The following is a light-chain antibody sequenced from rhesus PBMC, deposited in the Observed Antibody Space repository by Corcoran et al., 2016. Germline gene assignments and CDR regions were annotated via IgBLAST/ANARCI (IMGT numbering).Light chain of an antibody. CDR1: QSLLHAVGKKY. CDR3: RQAKEFPWT. CDR2: EVS. J-gene: IGKJ1*01. V-gene: IGKV2-104*02. Sequence: DIVMTQTPLSLPVTPGEPASISCRSSQSLLHAVGKKYFYWYLQQPGQSPQLLIHEVSNRASGVPYRVSGSGSATDFTLRISRVEAEDVGTYYGRQAKEFPWTFGQGTKVEIK.